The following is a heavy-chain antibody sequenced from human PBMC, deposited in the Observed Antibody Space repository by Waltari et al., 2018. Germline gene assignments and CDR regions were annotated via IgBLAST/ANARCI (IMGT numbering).Heavy chain of an antibody. Sequence: QLQLQESGPGLVKTLETLSLTCTVSGGSIRKSRYYWGWIRQPPGKGLEWIGSVYPSGTTTYHPSLKSRVTISVDTSKNQFSLKLRSVTAADTAVYYCARDDIPATGPLDSWGQGTLVTVSS. CDR2: VYPSGTT. D-gene: IGHD2-15*01. J-gene: IGHJ4*02. CDR3: ARDDIPATGPLDS. V-gene: IGHV4-39*07. CDR1: GGSIRKSRYY.